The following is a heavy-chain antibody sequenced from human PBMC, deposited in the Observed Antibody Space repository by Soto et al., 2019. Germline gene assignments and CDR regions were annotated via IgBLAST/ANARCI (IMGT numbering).Heavy chain of an antibody. CDR2: INHSGST. J-gene: IGHJ6*02. CDR3: ARGCYDFWSGYYCYYYYYGMDV. CDR1: VGSFSGYY. Sequence: SETLSLTCAVYVGSFSGYYWSGIRQPPGKGLEWIGEINHSGSTNYNPSLKSRVTISVDTSKNQFSLKLSSVTAADTAVYYCARGCYDFWSGYYCYYYYYGMDVWGQGTTVTVSS. D-gene: IGHD3-3*01. V-gene: IGHV4-34*01.